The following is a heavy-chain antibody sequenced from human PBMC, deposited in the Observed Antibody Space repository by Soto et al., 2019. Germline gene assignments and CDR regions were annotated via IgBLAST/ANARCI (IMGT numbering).Heavy chain of an antibody. J-gene: IGHJ6*02. D-gene: IGHD2-15*01. CDR3: ARRRSGCSGGSCPGVMDV. CDR1: GYTFTGYY. Sequence: GASVKVSCKASGYTFTGYYMHWVRQAPGQGLEWMGWINPNSGGTNYAQKFQGRVTMTRDTSISTAYMELSRLRSDDTAVYYCARRRSGCSGGSCPGVMDVRGQGITVTV. V-gene: IGHV1-2*02. CDR2: INPNSGGT.